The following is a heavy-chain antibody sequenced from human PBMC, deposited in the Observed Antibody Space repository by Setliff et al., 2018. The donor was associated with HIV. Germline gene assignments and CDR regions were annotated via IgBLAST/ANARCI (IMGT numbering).Heavy chain of an antibody. J-gene: IGHJ6*02. Sequence: GGSLRLSCAASGFTFSSYSMNWVRQAPGKGLEWVSSISSSSSYIYYADSVKGRFTISRDNAKNSLYLQMTRLSAEDTAVYYCARDLDPYFAMAVWGQGTTVTVSS. CDR1: GFTFSSYS. CDR3: ARDLDPYFAMAV. V-gene: IGHV3-21*04. CDR2: ISSSSSYI.